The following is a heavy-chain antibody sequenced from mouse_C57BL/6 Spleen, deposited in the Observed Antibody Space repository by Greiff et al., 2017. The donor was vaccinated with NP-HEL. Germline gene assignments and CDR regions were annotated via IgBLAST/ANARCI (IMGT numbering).Heavy chain of an antibody. CDR3: AKNSNGSPHWYFDV. V-gene: IGHV2-5*01. D-gene: IGHD1-1*01. Sequence: VKLVESGPGLVQPSQCLSITCTVSGFSFTSYGVHWVRQSPGKGLAWLGVIWRGGSTDYNAAFMSRLSITKDNSKSQVFFKMNSLRAGDTAIYYCAKNSNGSPHWYFDVWGTGTTVTVSS. J-gene: IGHJ1*03. CDR2: IWRGGST. CDR1: GFSFTSYG.